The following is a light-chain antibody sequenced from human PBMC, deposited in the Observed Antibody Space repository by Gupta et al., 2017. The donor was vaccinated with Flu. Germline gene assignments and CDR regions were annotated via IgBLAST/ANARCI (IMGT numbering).Light chain of an antibody. CDR1: QNVGRN. J-gene: IGKJ4*01. Sequence: EPVMTQSPVTLSASPAERVTLSCRASQNVGRNVAWYQQTPGRAPRLLIYDTSTRAADIPARFSGSGSGRDFTLTIGGLQSEDFGVYFCQQYTKWPISFGAGTKVDIK. CDR2: DTS. CDR3: QQYTKWPIS. V-gene: IGKV3D-15*01.